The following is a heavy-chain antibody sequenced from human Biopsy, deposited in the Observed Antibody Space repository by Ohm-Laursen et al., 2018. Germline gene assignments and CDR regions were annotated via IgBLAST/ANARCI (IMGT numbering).Heavy chain of an antibody. D-gene: IGHD3-16*01. Sequence: SLRLSCSASGLTFSNYRMNWVRQAPGKGLEWVSYISRSSSTIRYTDSVKGRFTISRDNAKNSLYLQMNSLRAEDTAVYYCAGVRGDYYYGMDVWGQGTTVTVSS. CDR2: ISRSSSTI. CDR3: AGVRGDYYYGMDV. J-gene: IGHJ6*02. CDR1: GLTFSNYR. V-gene: IGHV3-48*01.